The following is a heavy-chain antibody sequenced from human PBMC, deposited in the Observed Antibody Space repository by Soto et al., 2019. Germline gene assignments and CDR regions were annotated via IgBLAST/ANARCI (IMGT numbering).Heavy chain of an antibody. J-gene: IGHJ4*02. V-gene: IGHV3-23*01. CDR2: ISGGGGAT. CDR1: GFTFSSYA. Sequence: GGSLRLSCAASGFTFSSYAMSWVRQAPGKGLEWVSAISGGGGATDYADAVKGRFTITRDNSRNTLYLQMNSLTAEDTAIYYCAKNIAAAGTFDYWGQGTLVTVSS. CDR3: AKNIAAAGTFDY. D-gene: IGHD6-13*01.